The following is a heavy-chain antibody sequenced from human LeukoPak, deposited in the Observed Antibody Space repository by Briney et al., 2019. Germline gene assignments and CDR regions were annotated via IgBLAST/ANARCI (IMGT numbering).Heavy chain of an antibody. V-gene: IGHV1-18*01. CDR1: GYTFTSYG. Sequence: ASVKVSCKASGYTFTSYGISWVRQAPGQGLEWMGWISGYNGNTNYAQKLQGRVTMTTDTSTSTAYMELRSLSSDDTAVYYCARGSSGWYTQSAFDIWGQGTMVTVSS. CDR3: ARGSSGWYTQSAFDI. D-gene: IGHD6-19*01. CDR2: ISGYNGNT. J-gene: IGHJ3*02.